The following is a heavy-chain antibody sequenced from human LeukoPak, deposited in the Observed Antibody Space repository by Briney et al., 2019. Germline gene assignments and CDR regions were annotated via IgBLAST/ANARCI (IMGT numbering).Heavy chain of an antibody. V-gene: IGHV3-20*04. D-gene: IGHD6-19*01. CDR3: ARGLGSGWSPFF. Sequence: PGGSLRLSCAASGFTFDHYGMSWVRQAPGKGLEWGSGINWNGGSTGYADSVKGRFTISRDNAKNSLYLQMNSLRAEDTDLYYCARGLGSGWSPFFWGQGALVTVSS. CDR2: INWNGGST. CDR1: GFTFDHYG. J-gene: IGHJ4*02.